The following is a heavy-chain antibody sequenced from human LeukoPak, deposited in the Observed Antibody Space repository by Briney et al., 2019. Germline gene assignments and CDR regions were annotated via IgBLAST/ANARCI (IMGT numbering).Heavy chain of an antibody. CDR2: MNPNSGNT. Sequence: GASVKVSCEASGYTFTSYDINWVRQATGQGLEWMGWMNPNSGNTGYARKFQGRVTMTRNTSISTAYMELSSLRSEDTAVYYCARGRGNMTTGSAAFDIWGQGTMVTVSS. D-gene: IGHD4-11*01. J-gene: IGHJ3*02. CDR1: GYTFTSYD. V-gene: IGHV1-8*01. CDR3: ARGRGNMTTGSAAFDI.